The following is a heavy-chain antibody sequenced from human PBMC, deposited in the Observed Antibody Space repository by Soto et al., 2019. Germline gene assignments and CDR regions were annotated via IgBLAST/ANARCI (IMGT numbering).Heavy chain of an antibody. Sequence: GGSRRLSCAASGFTFSSESMIWLRQAPGKGLQGVSFIRLAINTIYYVGSVKGRFTTSRDNGKNLIYLQMTDLRAEDTAVYYFARGTYYSASHGYYYLDDWGKGTTVSVSS. CDR2: IRLAINTI. CDR1: GFTFSSES. CDR3: ARGTYYSASHGYYYLDD. J-gene: IGHJ6*03. D-gene: IGHD3-22*01. V-gene: IGHV3-48*01.